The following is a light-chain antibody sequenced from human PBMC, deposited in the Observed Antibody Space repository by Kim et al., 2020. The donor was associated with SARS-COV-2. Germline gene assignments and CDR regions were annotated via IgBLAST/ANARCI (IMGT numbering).Light chain of an antibody. CDR2: DVT. V-gene: IGLV2-14*03. CDR1: SNDIGNYDY. CDR3: TSYTLASPVV. Sequence: QSALTQPASVSGSPGQSITISCTGTSNDIGNYDYVSWYQQHPGKAPKLILYDVTHRPSGVSNRFSGSKSGNTASLTISGLQAEDDADYYCTSYTLASPVVFGGGTQLTVL. J-gene: IGLJ2*01.